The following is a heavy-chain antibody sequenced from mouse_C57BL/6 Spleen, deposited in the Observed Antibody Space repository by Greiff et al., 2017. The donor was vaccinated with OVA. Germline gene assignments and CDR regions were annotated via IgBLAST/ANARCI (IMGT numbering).Heavy chain of an antibody. CDR1: GYTFTSYW. V-gene: IGHV1-50*01. J-gene: IGHJ4*01. D-gene: IGHD1-1*01. CDR3: ARGRIYYGSSYAMDY. Sequence: VQLQQPGAELVKPGASVKLSCKASGYTFTSYWMQWVKQRPGQGLEWIGEIDPSDSYTNYNQKFKGKATLTVDTSSSTAYMQLSSLTSEDSAVYYCARGRIYYGSSYAMDYWGQGTSVTVSS. CDR2: IDPSDSYT.